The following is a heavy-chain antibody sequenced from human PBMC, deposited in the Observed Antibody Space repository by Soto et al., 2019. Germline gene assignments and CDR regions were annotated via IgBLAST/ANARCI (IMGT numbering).Heavy chain of an antibody. Sequence: SETLSLTCAVSGGSISSSNWWSWVRQPPGKGLEWIGEIYHSGSTNYNPSLKSRVTISVDKSKNQFSLKLSSVTAADTAVYYCARDGAAAPGYYYYGMDVWGQGTTVTVSS. CDR2: IYHSGST. CDR1: GGSISSSNW. D-gene: IGHD6-13*01. J-gene: IGHJ6*02. CDR3: ARDGAAAPGYYYYGMDV. V-gene: IGHV4-4*02.